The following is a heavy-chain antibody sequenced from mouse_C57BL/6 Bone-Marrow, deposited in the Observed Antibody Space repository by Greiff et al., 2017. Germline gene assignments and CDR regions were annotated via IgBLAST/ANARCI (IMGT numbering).Heavy chain of an antibody. CDR3: ARKNITFDV. V-gene: IGHV5-16*01. CDR2: INYDGSST. J-gene: IGHJ1*03. D-gene: IGHD1-1*01. CDR1: GFTFSDYY. Sequence: DVKLVESEGGLVQPGSSMKLSCTASGFTFSDYYMAWVRQVPEKGLEWVANINYDGSSTYYLDSLKSRFIISRDNAKNILYLQMSSLKSEDTATYYCARKNITFDVWGTGTTVTVSS.